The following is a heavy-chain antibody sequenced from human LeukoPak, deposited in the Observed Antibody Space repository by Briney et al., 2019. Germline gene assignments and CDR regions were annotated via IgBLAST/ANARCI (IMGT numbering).Heavy chain of an antibody. CDR2: TSCSGGST. J-gene: IGHJ5*02. Sequence: GGSLRLSCAASRFTLSRHVMSWVREAPGKGLAWVSSTSCSGGSTYYADSVKGRSSISRDNSKNTLSLQMNSLRAEDRAVYYCARSGGDYAWGQGTLVTISS. D-gene: IGHD2-21*02. V-gene: IGHV3-23*01. CDR3: ARSGGDYA. CDR1: RFTLSRHV.